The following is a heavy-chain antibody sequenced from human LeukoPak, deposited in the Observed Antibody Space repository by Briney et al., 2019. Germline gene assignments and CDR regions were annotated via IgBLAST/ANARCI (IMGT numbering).Heavy chain of an antibody. V-gene: IGHV1-18*01. J-gene: IGHJ3*02. CDR2: ISTYNGNS. CDR3: ARTGASPESDAFDI. CDR1: GYTFTNHG. Sequence: ASVKVSCKASGYTFTNHGISWVRQAPGQGLEWMGWISTYNGNSNYAQKLQDRVTMTTDTSTTTAYMDLRSLRSDDTAVYYCARTGASPESDAFDIWGQGTMVTVSS. D-gene: IGHD1-26*01.